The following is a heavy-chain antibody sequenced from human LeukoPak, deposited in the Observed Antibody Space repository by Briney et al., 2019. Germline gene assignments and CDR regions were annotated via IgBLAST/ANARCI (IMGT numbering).Heavy chain of an antibody. CDR1: GFSFNNYA. CDR3: AKSDCGTIGCKLLNY. V-gene: IGHV3-23*01. CDR2: INSGGDAT. Sequence: GGSLRLSCTASGFSFNNYAMSWVRQAPGKGLEWVSAINSGGDATKYADSVKGRFTISRDNSKNTLSLQLDSLRAEDTALYYCAKSDCGTIGCKLLNYWGQGTLVTVSS. D-gene: IGHD2-21*01. J-gene: IGHJ4*02.